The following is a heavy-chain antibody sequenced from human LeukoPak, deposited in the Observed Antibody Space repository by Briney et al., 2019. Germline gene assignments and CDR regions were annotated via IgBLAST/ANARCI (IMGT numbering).Heavy chain of an antibody. V-gene: IGHV6-1*01. J-gene: IGHJ4*02. CDR1: GESVSSKSAT. Sequence: SQTLSLTCAISGESVSSKSATWNCIRQSPSRGLEWLGRTYYRSKWYNDYALSVNSRITINPDTSKNQFSLQLNSVTPEDTAVYYCARLGSFEDYRGQGTLVTVSS. CDR2: TYYRSKWYN. CDR3: ARLGSFEDY. D-gene: IGHD1-26*01.